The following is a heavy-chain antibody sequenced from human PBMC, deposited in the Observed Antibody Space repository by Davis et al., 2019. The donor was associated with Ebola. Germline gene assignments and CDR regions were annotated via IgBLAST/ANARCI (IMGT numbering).Heavy chain of an antibody. V-gene: IGHV3-9*01. CDR3: AKDKTVTTSSYFDY. CDR1: GFTFDDYA. D-gene: IGHD4-17*01. J-gene: IGHJ4*02. CDR2: ISWNSGSI. Sequence: PGGSLRLSCAASGFTFDDYAMHWVRQAPGKGLEWVSGISWNSGSIGYADSVKGRFTISRDNAKNSLYLQMNSLRAEDTALYYCAKDKTVTTSSYFDYWGQGTLVTVSS.